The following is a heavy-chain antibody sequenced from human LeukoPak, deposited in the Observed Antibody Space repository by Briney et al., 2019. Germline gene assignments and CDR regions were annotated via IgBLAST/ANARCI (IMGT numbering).Heavy chain of an antibody. D-gene: IGHD3-22*01. CDR1: GGSISSSSYY. J-gene: IGHJ4*02. V-gene: IGHV4-61*02. CDR3: AREGSIYYSDSSGYLGY. Sequence: SETLSLTCTVSGGSISSSSYYWSWIRQPAGKGLEWIGRIYSGGRTNYNPSLKSRVTISVDTSKNQFSLKLSSVTAAYTAVYYCAREGSIYYSDSSGYLGYWGQGTLVTVSS. CDR2: IYSGGRT.